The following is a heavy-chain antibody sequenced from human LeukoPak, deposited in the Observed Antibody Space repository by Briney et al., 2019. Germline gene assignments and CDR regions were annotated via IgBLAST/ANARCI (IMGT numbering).Heavy chain of an antibody. CDR3: ARDEYAFDI. Sequence: AASVKVSCKASGYTFTSYDINWVRQATGQGLEWMGWMNPNSGNTGYAQKFQGRVTITRDTSASTAYMELSSLRSEDTAVHYCARDEYAFDIWGQGTMVTVSS. V-gene: IGHV1-8*03. J-gene: IGHJ3*02. CDR1: GYTFTSYD. CDR2: MNPNSGNT.